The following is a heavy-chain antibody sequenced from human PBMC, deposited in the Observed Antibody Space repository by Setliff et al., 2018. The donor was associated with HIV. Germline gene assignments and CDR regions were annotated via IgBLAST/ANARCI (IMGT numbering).Heavy chain of an antibody. J-gene: IGHJ4*02. CDR1: GGSISSHY. V-gene: IGHV4-59*11. CDR3: ARAHYDFWSGYPCHFDY. Sequence: SETLSLTCTVSGGSISSHYWSWIRQPPGKGLEWIGYMFYSGSTNYNPSLKSRVTMSVDTSKNQFSLKLSSVTAAGTAVYYCARAHYDFWSGYPCHFDYWGQGTLVTVSS. D-gene: IGHD3-3*01. CDR2: MFYSGST.